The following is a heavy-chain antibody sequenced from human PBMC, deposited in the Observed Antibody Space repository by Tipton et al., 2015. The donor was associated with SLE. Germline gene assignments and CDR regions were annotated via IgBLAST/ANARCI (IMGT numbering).Heavy chain of an antibody. V-gene: IGHV3-7*01. CDR2: IKKDGSEK. CDR1: GFTFSSYW. Sequence: SLRLSCAASGFTFSSYWMNWVRQAPGKGLEWVANIKKDGSEKYYVDSVKGRFTISRDNARSSLYLQMNSLRAEDTAVYYCARDREYCSGDSCLYYFDYWGQGTLVTVSS. D-gene: IGHD2-15*01. J-gene: IGHJ4*02. CDR3: ARDREYCSGDSCLYYFDY.